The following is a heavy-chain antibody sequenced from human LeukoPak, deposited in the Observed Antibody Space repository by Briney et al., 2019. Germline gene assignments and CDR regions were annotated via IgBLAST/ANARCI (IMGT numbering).Heavy chain of an antibody. CDR1: GCPFTNYA. V-gene: IGHV1-3*01. CDR3: ARVPLHDRNDYYYPH. J-gene: IGHJ1*01. CDR2: INAGNDDT. Sequence: ASVKVSCKASGCPFTNYAYHWVRQAPGQGLEWLGWINAGNDDTKYSQKFQGRVTITRDTSASTAYMELSSLTSDDTSVYYCARVPLHDRNDYYYPHWGQGTVVTVSS. D-gene: IGHD3-22*01.